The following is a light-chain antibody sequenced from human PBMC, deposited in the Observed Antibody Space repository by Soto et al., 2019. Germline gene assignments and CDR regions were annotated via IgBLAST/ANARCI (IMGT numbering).Light chain of an antibody. Sequence: DIVLTQSPGTLSLSPGERATLSCRATQTLPSTSLAWYQQKPGQAPRLLIYGPSKRATGIPDRFTVSGSGTQFTLTISSLEPEDVAVYYCQHYGSSPPVTFGQGTKLEIK. CDR3: QHYGSSPPVT. CDR2: GPS. CDR1: QTLPSTS. J-gene: IGKJ2*01. V-gene: IGKV3-20*01.